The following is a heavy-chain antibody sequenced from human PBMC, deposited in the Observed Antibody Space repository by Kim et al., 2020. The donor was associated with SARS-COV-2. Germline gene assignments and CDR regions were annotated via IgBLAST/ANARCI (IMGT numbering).Heavy chain of an antibody. V-gene: IGHV3-66*01. D-gene: IGHD6-13*01. Sequence: GGSLRLSCAASGFTVSSNYMSWLRQAPGKGLEWLSVIYSDDKTYYVESVKGRLTISRDNSKNTLYLQMSSLRVEDTAVYYCATNLAAAGVVWGQGTLVTV. CDR3: ATNLAAAGVV. CDR2: IYSDDKT. CDR1: GFTVSSNY. J-gene: IGHJ4*02.